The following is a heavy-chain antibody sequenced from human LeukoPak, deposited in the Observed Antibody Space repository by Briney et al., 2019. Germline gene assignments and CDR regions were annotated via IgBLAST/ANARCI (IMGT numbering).Heavy chain of an antibody. V-gene: IGHV3-74*01. J-gene: IGHJ4*02. CDR3: ARDSSKWYYDY. D-gene: IGHD2-2*01. Sequence: VGSLRVSCAASGFTFNRYWMRWVCQALGKGVGWVSRINSDGSGTSYADSVKGRFTISRDNAKNTLYLQMNSLRGEDTAVYYCARDSSKWYYDYWGQGTLVTVSS. CDR2: INSDGSGT. CDR1: GFTFNRYW.